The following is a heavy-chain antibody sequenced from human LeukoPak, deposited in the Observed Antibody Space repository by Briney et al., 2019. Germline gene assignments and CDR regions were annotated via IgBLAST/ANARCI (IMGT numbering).Heavy chain of an antibody. V-gene: IGHV3-9*01. CDR1: GFTFDDYA. CDR3: AKDDSSGYRWYFDL. D-gene: IGHD3-22*01. J-gene: IGHJ2*01. CDR2: ISWNSGSI. Sequence: GGSLRLSCAASGFTFDDYAMHWVRQAPGKGLEWVSGISWNSGSIGYADSVKGRFTISRDNAKNSLYLQMNSLGAEDTALYYCAKDDSSGYRWYFDLWGRGTLVTVSS.